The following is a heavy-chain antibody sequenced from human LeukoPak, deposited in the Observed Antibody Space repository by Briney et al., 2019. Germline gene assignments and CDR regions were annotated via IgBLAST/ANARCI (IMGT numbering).Heavy chain of an antibody. V-gene: IGHV1-69*13. D-gene: IGHD2-8*02. Sequence: SVKVSCKASGGTFSSYAISWVRRAPGQGLEWMGGIIPIFGTANYAQKFQGRVTITADESTSTAYMELSSLRSEDTAVYYCARVVTGGQAFDIWGQGTMVTVSS. CDR2: IIPIFGTA. CDR3: ARVVTGGQAFDI. CDR1: GGTFSSYA. J-gene: IGHJ3*02.